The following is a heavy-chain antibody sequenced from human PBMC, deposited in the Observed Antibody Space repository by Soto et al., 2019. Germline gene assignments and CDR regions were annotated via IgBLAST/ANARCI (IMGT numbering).Heavy chain of an antibody. CDR2: INHSGST. CDR1: GGSFSGYY. D-gene: IGHD7-27*01. CDR3: ARGLRGLVFISNWYYYMDV. J-gene: IGHJ6*03. Sequence: SETLSLTCAVYGGSFSGYYWSWIRQPPGKGLEWIGEINHSGSTNYNPSLKSRVTISVDTSKNQFSLKLSSVTAADTAVYYCARGLRGLVFISNWYYYMDVWGKGTTVTVSS. V-gene: IGHV4-34*01.